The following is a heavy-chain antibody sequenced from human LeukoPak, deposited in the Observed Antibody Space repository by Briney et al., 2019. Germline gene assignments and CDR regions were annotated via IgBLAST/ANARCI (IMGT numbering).Heavy chain of an antibody. CDR3: ARENHYGGKRTGPFDY. J-gene: IGHJ4*02. D-gene: IGHD4-23*01. Sequence: PGGSLRLSCAASGFTVSSNYMSWVRQAPGKGLEWVSVIYSGGGTYYADSVKGRFTISRDNSKNTLYLQMNSLRAEDTAVYYCARENHYGGKRTGPFDYWGQGTLVTVSS. CDR2: IYSGGGT. CDR1: GFTVSSNY. V-gene: IGHV3-53*01.